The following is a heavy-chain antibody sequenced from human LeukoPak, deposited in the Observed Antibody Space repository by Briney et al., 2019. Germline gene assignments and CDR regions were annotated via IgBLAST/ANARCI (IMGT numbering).Heavy chain of an antibody. D-gene: IGHD5-18*01. CDR1: GFTISSHS. CDR2: ISSSSSYI. V-gene: IGHV3-21*01. J-gene: IGHJ5*02. CDR3: ARDRRAANNWFDP. Sequence: GGSLRLSCVVSGFTISSHSMNWVRQAPGKGLEWVSSISSSSSYIYYADSVKGRFTISRDNAKNTLYLQMNSLRAEDTAVYYCARDRRAANNWFDPWGQGTLVTVSS.